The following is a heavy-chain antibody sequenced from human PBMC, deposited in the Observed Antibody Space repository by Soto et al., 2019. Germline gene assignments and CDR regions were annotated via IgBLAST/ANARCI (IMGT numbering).Heavy chain of an antibody. CDR1: GFTFSSSG. CDR2: ISYDGSNK. Sequence: QVQLVESGGGVVQPGRSLRLSCAASGFTFSSSGMHWVRQAPGKGLEWVAVISYDGSNKYYADSVKGRFTISRDNSKNTLYLQMNSLRAEDTAVYYCAKDFVRPIVVVPAALDYWGQGTLVTVSS. J-gene: IGHJ4*02. D-gene: IGHD2-2*01. V-gene: IGHV3-30*18. CDR3: AKDFVRPIVVVPAALDY.